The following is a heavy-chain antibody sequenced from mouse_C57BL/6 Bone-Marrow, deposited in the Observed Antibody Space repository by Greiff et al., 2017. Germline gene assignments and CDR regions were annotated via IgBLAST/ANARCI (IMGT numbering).Heavy chain of an antibody. CDR3: ARGGGNYFWYFDV. J-gene: IGHJ1*03. D-gene: IGHD2-1*01. CDR2: IYPGSGST. V-gene: IGHV1-55*01. Sequence: VQLQQSGAELVKPGASVKMSCKASGSTFTSYWITWVKQRPGQGLEWIGDIYPGSGSTNYNEKFKSKATLTVDTSSSTAYMQLSSLTSEDSAVYYCARGGGNYFWYFDVWGTGTTVTVSS. CDR1: GSTFTSYW.